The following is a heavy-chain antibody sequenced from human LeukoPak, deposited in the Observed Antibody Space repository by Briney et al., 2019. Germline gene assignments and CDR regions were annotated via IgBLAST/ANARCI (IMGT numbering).Heavy chain of an antibody. Sequence: PSETLSLTCTVSGGSISSYYWSWIRQPPGKGLEWIGYVYYSGSTNYNPSLKSRVTISVDSSKNQFSLKLSSVTAADTAVYYCARGLDGIAVSVDFDYWGQGTLVTVSS. CDR3: ARGLDGIAVSVDFDY. CDR2: VYYSGST. J-gene: IGHJ4*02. V-gene: IGHV4-59*01. CDR1: GGSISSYY. D-gene: IGHD6-19*01.